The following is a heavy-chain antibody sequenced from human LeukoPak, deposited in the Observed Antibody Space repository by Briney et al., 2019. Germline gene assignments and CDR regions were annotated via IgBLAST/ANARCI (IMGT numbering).Heavy chain of an antibody. CDR3: ARRLGLRWDLQAFDI. V-gene: IGHV1-8*03. Sequence: ASVKVSCKASGYTFTSHDINWVRQATGQGLEWMGWMNPNSGNTDYAQKFQGRVTITRNNSISTVYMELSSLRSEDTAVYYCARRLGLRWDLQAFDIWGQGTMVTVPS. D-gene: IGHD4-23*01. J-gene: IGHJ3*02. CDR2: MNPNSGNT. CDR1: GYTFTSHD.